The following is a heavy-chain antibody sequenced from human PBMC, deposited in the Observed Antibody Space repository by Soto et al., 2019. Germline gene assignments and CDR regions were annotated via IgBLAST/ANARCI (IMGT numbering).Heavy chain of an antibody. Sequence: ASVKVSCKASGYTFTGYYMHWVRQAPGQGLEWMGWINPYSGGTNYAQKFQGRVTTTRDTSTRTAYMELRNLRSDDTAVYYCARLGDFDYWGQGTLVTVSS. CDR1: GYTFTGYY. J-gene: IGHJ4*02. CDR2: INPYSGGT. D-gene: IGHD4-17*01. CDR3: ARLGDFDY. V-gene: IGHV1-2*02.